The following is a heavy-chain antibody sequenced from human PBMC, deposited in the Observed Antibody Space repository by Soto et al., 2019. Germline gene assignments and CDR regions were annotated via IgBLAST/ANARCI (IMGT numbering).Heavy chain of an antibody. D-gene: IGHD3-10*01. CDR1: GYTLNSYA. CDR2: INADNDAT. Sequence: ASVKVSCKASGYTLNSYAVHWVRQAPGQGLEWMGWINADNDATRYSARFQDRVTITRDRSANTAYMELSILRSDDTAVYYCGREIRGVVSFDHWGQGTLVTVSS. J-gene: IGHJ4*02. CDR3: GREIRGVVSFDH. V-gene: IGHV1-3*01.